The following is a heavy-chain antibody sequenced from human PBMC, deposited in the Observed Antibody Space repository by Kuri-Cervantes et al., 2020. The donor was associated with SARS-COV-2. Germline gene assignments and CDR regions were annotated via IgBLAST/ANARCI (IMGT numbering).Heavy chain of an antibody. CDR3: ARERGSWYVPLRTYYYYYMDV. Sequence: ASVKVSCKASGYTFTSYGISWVRQAPGQGLEWMGWISAYNGNTNYAQKLQGRVTMTTDTSTSTAYMELRSLRSDDTAVYYCARERGSWYVPLRTYYYYYMDVWGKGTTGT. D-gene: IGHD6-13*01. CDR2: ISAYNGNT. CDR1: GYTFTSYG. J-gene: IGHJ6*03. V-gene: IGHV1-18*01.